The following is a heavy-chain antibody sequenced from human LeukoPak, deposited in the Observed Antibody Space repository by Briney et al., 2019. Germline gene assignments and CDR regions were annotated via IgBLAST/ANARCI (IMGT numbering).Heavy chain of an antibody. Sequence: GGSLRLSCAASGFTFSSYWMSWVRQAPGKGLEWVANIDQDGSGKIYVDSVKGRFTISRDNAKKSLYLQMNSLRPEDSALYYCVRDQGAAGDSWGQGTLVLVSS. CDR2: IDQDGSGK. J-gene: IGHJ4*02. CDR1: GFTFSSYW. V-gene: IGHV3-7*01. D-gene: IGHD6-13*01. CDR3: VRDQGAAGDS.